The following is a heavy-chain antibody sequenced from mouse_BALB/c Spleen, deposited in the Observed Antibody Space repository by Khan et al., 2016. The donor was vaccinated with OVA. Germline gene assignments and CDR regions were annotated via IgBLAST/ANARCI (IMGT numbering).Heavy chain of an antibody. CDR1: GFAFSRYW. Sequence: EVQLLESGGGLVQPGGSLKLSCAASGFAFSRYWMSWVRQAPGKGLEWIGEINPDSSTINYTPSLKDQFIISRDNAKNTLYLQMSKVRSEDTALYYVARAYEGDDRGGFAYWGQGTLVTVSA. CDR2: INPDSSTI. D-gene: IGHD2-12*01. J-gene: IGHJ3*01. CDR3: ARAYEGDDRGGFAY. V-gene: IGHV4-1*02.